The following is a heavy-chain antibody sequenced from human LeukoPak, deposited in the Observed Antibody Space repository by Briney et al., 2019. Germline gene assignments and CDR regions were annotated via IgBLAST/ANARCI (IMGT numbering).Heavy chain of an antibody. V-gene: IGHV3-66*01. CDR2: IYSGGST. Sequence: PGGSLRLSCAASGFTVSSNYMSWARQAPGKGLEWVSVIYSGGSTYYADSVKGRFTISRDNSKNTLYLQMNSLRAEDTAVYYCARDLYYYDSSGGTVYFDYWGQGTLVTVSS. CDR3: ARDLYYYDSSGGTVYFDY. CDR1: GFTVSSNY. D-gene: IGHD3-22*01. J-gene: IGHJ4*02.